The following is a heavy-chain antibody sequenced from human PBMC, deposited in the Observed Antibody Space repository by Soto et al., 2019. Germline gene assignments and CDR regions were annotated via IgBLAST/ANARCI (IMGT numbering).Heavy chain of an antibody. CDR2: IIPIFGTA. CDR1: GGTFSSYA. Sequence: QVQLVQSGAEVKKPGSSVKVSCKASGGTFSSYAISWVRQAPGQGLEWMGGIIPIFGTANYAQKFQGRVTITADESTSTDYMELSSLRSEDTAVYYCARGGLKTGIVGATHLVYWGQGTLVTVSS. J-gene: IGHJ4*02. D-gene: IGHD1-26*01. V-gene: IGHV1-69*01. CDR3: ARGGLKTGIVGATHLVY.